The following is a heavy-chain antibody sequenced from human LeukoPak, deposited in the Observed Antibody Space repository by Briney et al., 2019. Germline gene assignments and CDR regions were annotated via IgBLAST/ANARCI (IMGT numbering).Heavy chain of an antibody. CDR2: IYYSGST. V-gene: IGHV4-39*01. J-gene: IGHJ5*02. CDR3: ARGIAAASNWFDP. D-gene: IGHD6-13*01. Sequence: SETLSLTCTVSGGSISSHYYWIWIRQPPGKGLEWIGSIYYSGSTYYNPSLKSRVTISVDTSKNQFSLKLSSVTAADTAVYYCARGIAAASNWFDPWGQGTLVTVSS. CDR1: GGSISSHYY.